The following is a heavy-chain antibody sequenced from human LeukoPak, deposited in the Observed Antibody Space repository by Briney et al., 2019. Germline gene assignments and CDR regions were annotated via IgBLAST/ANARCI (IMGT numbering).Heavy chain of an antibody. CDR2: INSDGSSA. J-gene: IGHJ4*02. Sequence: GGSLRLSCAASGFTFSSYWMHWVRQAPGKGLVWVSRINSDGSSAGYADSVKGRFTISRDNAKNTLYLQMNSLRAEDTAVYYCARPIVATNLDYWGQGTLVTVSS. CDR3: ARPIVATNLDY. V-gene: IGHV3-74*01. CDR1: GFTFSSYW. D-gene: IGHD5-12*01.